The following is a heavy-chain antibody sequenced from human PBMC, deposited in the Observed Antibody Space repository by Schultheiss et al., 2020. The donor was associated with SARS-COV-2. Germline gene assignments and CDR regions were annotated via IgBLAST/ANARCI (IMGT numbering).Heavy chain of an antibody. Sequence: SETLSLTCTVSGGSISSSSYYWSWIRQHPGKGLEWIGYIYYSGSTYYNPSLKSRVTISVDTSKNQFSLKLSSVTAADTAVYYCARAPEVLLLSQKARVGTCWFDPWGQGTLVTVSS. CDR3: ARAPEVLLLSQKARVGTCWFDP. D-gene: IGHD3-10*01. CDR2: IYYSGST. V-gene: IGHV4-31*03. CDR1: GGSISSSSYY. J-gene: IGHJ5*02.